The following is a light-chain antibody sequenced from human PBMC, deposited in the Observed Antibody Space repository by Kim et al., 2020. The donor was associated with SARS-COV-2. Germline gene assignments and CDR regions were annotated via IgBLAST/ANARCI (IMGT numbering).Light chain of an antibody. Sequence: VALGQTVRITCQGDSLRSYYASWYQQKPGQAPVLVIYGKNNRPSGIPDRFSGSSSGNTASLTITGAQAEDEADYYCNSRDSSGNHPFGTGTKVT. V-gene: IGLV3-19*01. CDR1: SLRSYY. CDR2: GKN. J-gene: IGLJ1*01. CDR3: NSRDSSGNHP.